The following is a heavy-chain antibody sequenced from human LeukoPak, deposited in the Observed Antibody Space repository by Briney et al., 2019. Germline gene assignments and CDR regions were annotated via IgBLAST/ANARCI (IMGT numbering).Heavy chain of an antibody. D-gene: IGHD6-19*01. J-gene: IGHJ6*03. Sequence: ASVKVSCKASGYTFTGYYMHWVRQAPGQGLEWMGWINPNSGGTNYAQKFQGRVTMTRDTSISTAYMELSSLRSEDTAVYYCARRSRSSGWYRATEENYYYYMDVWGKGTTVTVSS. CDR1: GYTFTGYY. CDR2: INPNSGGT. CDR3: ARRSRSSGWYRATEENYYYYMDV. V-gene: IGHV1-2*02.